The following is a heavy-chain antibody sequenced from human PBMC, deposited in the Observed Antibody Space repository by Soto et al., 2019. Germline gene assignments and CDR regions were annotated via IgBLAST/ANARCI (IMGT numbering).Heavy chain of an antibody. D-gene: IGHD3-10*01. CDR2: TIPILSMS. CDR3: ATSYGSGSQAFDY. Sequence: QVHLVQSGAELRKPGSSVRVSCKASGDTFNSYTINWVRQAPGLGLEWMGRTIPILSMSNYALKFHGRLTITADKSTSTAYMVLSSLRSEDTAIYYCATSYGSGSQAFDYWGQGALVTVSS. CDR1: GDTFNSYT. J-gene: IGHJ4*02. V-gene: IGHV1-69*02.